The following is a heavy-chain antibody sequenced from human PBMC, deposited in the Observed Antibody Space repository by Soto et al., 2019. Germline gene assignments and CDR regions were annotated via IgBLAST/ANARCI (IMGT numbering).Heavy chain of an antibody. CDR1: GFAFNNYG. J-gene: IGHJ4*02. Sequence: GGSLRLSCTVSGFAFNNYGINWVRQAPGKGLEWVSSISKSDYTYYSDSVKGRFTISRDNAKNSVSLQMNTLRVEDTAVYYCAREDSIIIPDVSDFWGQGTLVTVS. D-gene: IGHD3-22*01. V-gene: IGHV3-21*01. CDR2: ISKSDYT. CDR3: AREDSIIIPDVSDF.